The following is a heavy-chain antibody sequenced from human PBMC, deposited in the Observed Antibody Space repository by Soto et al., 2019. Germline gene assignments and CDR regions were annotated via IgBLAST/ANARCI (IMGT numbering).Heavy chain of an antibody. CDR1: GFTFSVYG. V-gene: IGHV3-33*01. Sequence: QVQLVESGGGVVQPGRSLRLSCAASGFTFSVYGIHWVRQAPGKGLEWVAVIWSDGSHKYYADSVKGRFTSSRDNSKNTLYLQMNSLRAEDTAVYYCARASGPFDYWGQGTLVTVSS. CDR2: IWSDGSHK. CDR3: ARASGPFDY. D-gene: IGHD2-8*02. J-gene: IGHJ4*02.